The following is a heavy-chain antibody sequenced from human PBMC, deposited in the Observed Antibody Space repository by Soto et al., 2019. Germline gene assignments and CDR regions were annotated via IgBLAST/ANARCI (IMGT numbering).Heavy chain of an antibody. Sequence: QVQLVQSGAEEKKPGASVKVSCKASGYTFTNYAMHWVRQAPGQRLEWMGWINAGNDNTKYSQKFQGRVTITRDTSASTAYMELSSLRSEDTAVYYCARVSGYYLPDYWGQGTLVTVSS. CDR2: INAGNDNT. CDR3: ARVSGYYLPDY. J-gene: IGHJ4*02. CDR1: GYTFTNYA. V-gene: IGHV1-3*05. D-gene: IGHD5-12*01.